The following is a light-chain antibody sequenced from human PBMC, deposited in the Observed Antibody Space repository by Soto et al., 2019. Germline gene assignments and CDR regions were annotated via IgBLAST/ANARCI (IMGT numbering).Light chain of an antibody. CDR2: DVN. Sequence: QSALTQPASVSGSPGQSITISCTGTSSDIGAYNFVSWYQQHPGKAPKLMLYDVNIRPSGVSNRFSGSKSGNTASLTISGLQDEDEADYYCTSLTASTTMIFGGGTKVTAL. V-gene: IGLV2-14*03. J-gene: IGLJ2*01. CDR3: TSLTASTTMI. CDR1: SSDIGAYNF.